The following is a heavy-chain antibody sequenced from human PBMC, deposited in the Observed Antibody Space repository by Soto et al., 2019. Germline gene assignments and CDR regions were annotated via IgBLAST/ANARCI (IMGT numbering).Heavy chain of an antibody. CDR2: IHYSGSV. CDR1: GGSISSDHYH. V-gene: IGHV4-30-4*01. J-gene: IGHJ6*02. D-gene: IGHD4-17*01. Sequence: QVQLQESGPGLVRPSQTLSLICTVSGGSISSDHYHWTWIRQTPGKGLEWIGYIHYSGSVYYNPSLQSRVTMSVDTSKNLFSLKLSSVTAADTAVYFCVREDDGGDRDYYGLDVWGQGTTVTVSS. CDR3: VREDDGGDRDYYGLDV.